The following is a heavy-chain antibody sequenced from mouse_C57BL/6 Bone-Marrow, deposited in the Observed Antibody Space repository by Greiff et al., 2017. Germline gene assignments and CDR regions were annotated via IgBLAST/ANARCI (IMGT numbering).Heavy chain of an antibody. Sequence: QVQLQQPGAELVMPGASVKLSCKASGYTFTSYWMHWVKQRPGQGLEWIGMIHPNSGSTNYNEKFKSKATLTVDKSSSTAYMQLSSLTSEDSAVYYCARVYDYDWYFDVWGTGTTVTVSS. CDR1: GYTFTSYW. D-gene: IGHD2-4*01. V-gene: IGHV1-64*01. J-gene: IGHJ1*03. CDR2: IHPNSGST. CDR3: ARVYDYDWYFDV.